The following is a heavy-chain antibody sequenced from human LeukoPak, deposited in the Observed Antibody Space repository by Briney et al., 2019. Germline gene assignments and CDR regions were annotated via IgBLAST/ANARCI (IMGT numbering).Heavy chain of an antibody. D-gene: IGHD5-18*01. CDR3: AKVTAMAWIDY. V-gene: IGHV3-23*01. CDR2: ISGSGGST. CDR1: GFTFSSYA. Sequence: GGSLRLSCAASGFTFSSYAISWVRQAPGKGLEWVSAISGSGGSTYYADSVKGRFTISRDNSKSTLYLQMNSLRAEDTAVYYCAKVTAMAWIDYWGQGTLVTVSS. J-gene: IGHJ4*02.